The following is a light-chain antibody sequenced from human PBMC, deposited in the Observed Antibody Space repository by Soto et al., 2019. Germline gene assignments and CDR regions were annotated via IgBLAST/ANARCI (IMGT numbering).Light chain of an antibody. Sequence: QSVLTQPPSASGSPGQRVTISCSGSSSNIGGETVNWYQQVPGTAPKLLIYGKTQRPSGVPDRFSGSKSGTSVSLAISGLQSEDEADYYYAAWDDSLNGWVFGGGTKLTVL. J-gene: IGLJ3*02. V-gene: IGLV1-44*01. CDR3: AAWDDSLNGWV. CDR1: SSNIGGET. CDR2: GKT.